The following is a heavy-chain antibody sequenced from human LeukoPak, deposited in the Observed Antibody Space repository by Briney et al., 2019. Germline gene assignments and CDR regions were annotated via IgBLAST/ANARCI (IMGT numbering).Heavy chain of an antibody. CDR3: ARQTAMGRSGDY. V-gene: IGHV5-51*01. D-gene: IGHD5-18*01. J-gene: IGHJ4*02. CDR2: IDPSDSET. Sequence: GESLQISCKASGYSFTSYWIGWVRQMPGKGLEWMGIIDPSDSETRYTPSFQGQVTISVDKSLTTADLQWNSLKASDTAMYYCARQTAMGRSGDYWGQGTLVTVSS. CDR1: GYSFTSYW.